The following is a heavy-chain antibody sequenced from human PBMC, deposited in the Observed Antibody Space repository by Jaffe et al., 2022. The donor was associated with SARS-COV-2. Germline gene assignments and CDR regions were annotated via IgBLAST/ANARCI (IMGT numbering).Heavy chain of an antibody. CDR3: ARAGGGYYPSYFDY. D-gene: IGHD3-22*01. CDR1: GFTFSSYE. V-gene: IGHV3-48*03. J-gene: IGHJ4*02. Sequence: EVQLVESGGGLVQPGGSLRLSCAASGFTFSSYEMNWVRQAPGKGLEWVSYISSSGSTIYYADSVKGRFTISRDNAKNSLYLQMNSLRAEDTAVYYCARAGGGYYPSYFDYWGQGTLVTVSS. CDR2: ISSSGSTI.